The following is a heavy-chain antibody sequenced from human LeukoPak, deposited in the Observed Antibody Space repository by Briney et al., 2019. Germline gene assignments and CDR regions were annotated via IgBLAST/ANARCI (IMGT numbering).Heavy chain of an antibody. J-gene: IGHJ5*02. V-gene: IGHV3-15*01. CDR2: IKSKTDGRTT. CDR3: KTRGKIVVVPSAPTNWFDP. CDR1: GFTFSNAW. Sequence: PGGSLRLACAAAGFTFSNAWMSWVRQDPGKGLEWVGRIKSKTDGRTTDYAAPVKGRFTISRDYSKATLYLQINSLKTENTAMYYCKTRGKIVVVPSAPTNWFDPWGQGTLVTVSS. D-gene: IGHD2-2*01.